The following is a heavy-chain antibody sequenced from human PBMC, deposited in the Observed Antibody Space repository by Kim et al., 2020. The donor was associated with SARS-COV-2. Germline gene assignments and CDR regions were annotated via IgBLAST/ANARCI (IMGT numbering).Heavy chain of an antibody. D-gene: IGHD5-12*01. CDR2: ISSSSSYI. V-gene: IGHV3-21*01. CDR1: GFTFSSYS. J-gene: IGHJ6*02. Sequence: GGSLRLSCAASGFTFSSYSMNWVRQAPGKGLEWVSSISSSSSYIYYADSVKGRFTISRDNAKNSLYLQMNSLRAEDTAVYYCARDGYSGYDLYYYYGMDVWGQGTTVTVSS. CDR3: ARDGYSGYDLYYYYGMDV.